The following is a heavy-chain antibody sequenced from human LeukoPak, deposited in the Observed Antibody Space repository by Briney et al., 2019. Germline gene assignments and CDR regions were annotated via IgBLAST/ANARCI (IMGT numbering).Heavy chain of an antibody. CDR1: GGSISSYY. D-gene: IGHD3-22*01. J-gene: IGHJ5*02. CDR3: ARIDTGYYYDSSAPSNWFDP. Sequence: SETLSLTCTVSGGSISSYYWSWIRQPPGQGLEWIGYIYYSGSTNYNPSLKSRVTISVDTSKNQLSLRLSSVTAAYTAVYYCARIDTGYYYDSSAPSNWFDPWGQGTLVTVSS. V-gene: IGHV4-59*01. CDR2: IYYSGST.